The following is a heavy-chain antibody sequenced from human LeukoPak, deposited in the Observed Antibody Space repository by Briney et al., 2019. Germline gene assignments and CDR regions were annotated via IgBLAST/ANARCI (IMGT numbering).Heavy chain of an antibody. V-gene: IGHV4-59*01. CDR1: GGSFSGYY. CDR2: IYYSGST. J-gene: IGHJ4*02. Sequence: PSETLSLTCAVYGGSFSGYYWSWIRQPPGKGLEWIGYIYYSGSTNYNPSLESRVTISVDTSKNQFSLKLSSVTAADTAVYYCAARYSSGWYGEIDYWGQGTLVTVSS. CDR3: AARYSSGWYGEIDY. D-gene: IGHD6-19*01.